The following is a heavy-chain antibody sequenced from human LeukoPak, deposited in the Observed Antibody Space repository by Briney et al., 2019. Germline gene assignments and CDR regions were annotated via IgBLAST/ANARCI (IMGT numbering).Heavy chain of an antibody. Sequence: GGSLRLSCAASGFTFSSYAMSWVRQAPGKGLEWVSAISGSGGSTYYADSVKGRFTISRDNSKNTLYLQMNSLRAEDTAVYYCARVPYDSSGYYGFDYWGQGTLVTVSS. V-gene: IGHV3-23*01. J-gene: IGHJ4*02. CDR1: GFTFSSYA. CDR2: ISGSGGST. CDR3: ARVPYDSSGYYGFDY. D-gene: IGHD3-22*01.